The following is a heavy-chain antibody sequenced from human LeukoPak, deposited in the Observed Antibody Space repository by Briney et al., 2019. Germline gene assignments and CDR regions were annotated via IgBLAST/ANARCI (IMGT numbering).Heavy chain of an antibody. V-gene: IGHV1-69*13. CDR3: ASEGRPYYSTSGSHVYMAYSYIDV. CDR1: GYTFTSYG. J-gene: IGHJ6*03. D-gene: IGHD3-16*01. Sequence: ASVKVSCKASGYTFTSYGISWVRQAPGQGLEWMGWIIPFFGTANYAQKFQDRVTITADASSSTAYMELSSLRSEDTAVYYCASEGRPYYSTSGSHVYMAYSYIDVWGKGTTVIVSS. CDR2: IIPFFGTA.